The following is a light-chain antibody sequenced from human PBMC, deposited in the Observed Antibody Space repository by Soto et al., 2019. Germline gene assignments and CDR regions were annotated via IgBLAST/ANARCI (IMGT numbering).Light chain of an antibody. J-gene: IGKJ5*01. V-gene: IGKV3D-15*01. CDR3: QQYNNWPPIT. CDR1: QSVSDY. CDR2: GAS. Sequence: EVVLTQSPASLSLSPGDRATLSCRADQSVSDYLAWYQQKPGQPPRLLIHGASTRANGIPDRFSGSGSGTDFTLTISSLQSEDFAVYYCQQYNNWPPITFGQGTRPEIK.